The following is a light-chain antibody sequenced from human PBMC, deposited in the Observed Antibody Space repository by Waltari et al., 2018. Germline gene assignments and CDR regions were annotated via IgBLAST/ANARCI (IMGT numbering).Light chain of an antibody. Sequence: QSALTQPASVSGSPGQSITISCTGTSSYVGGYNYVSWYQQHPGKAPKLMIYDVSNRPSGVSNRFSGSKSGNTASLTIPGLQAEDEADYYCSSYTSSSTRVFGTGTKVTVL. CDR2: DVS. V-gene: IGLV2-14*03. CDR3: SSYTSSSTRV. CDR1: SSYVGGYNY. J-gene: IGLJ1*01.